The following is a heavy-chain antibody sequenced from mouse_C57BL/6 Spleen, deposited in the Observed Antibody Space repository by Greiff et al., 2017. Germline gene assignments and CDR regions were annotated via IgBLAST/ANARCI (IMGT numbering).Heavy chain of an antibody. CDR1: GFTFSDYG. V-gene: IGHV5-17*01. Sequence: EVKLMESGGGLVKPGGSLKLSCAASGFTFSDYGMHWVRQAPEKGLEWVAYISSGSSTIYYADTVKGRFTISRDNAKNTLFLQMTSLRSEDTAMYYCARPTVVSPSVYAMYYWGQGTSVTVSS. D-gene: IGHD1-1*01. CDR2: ISSGSSTI. J-gene: IGHJ4*01. CDR3: ARPTVVSPSVYAMYY.